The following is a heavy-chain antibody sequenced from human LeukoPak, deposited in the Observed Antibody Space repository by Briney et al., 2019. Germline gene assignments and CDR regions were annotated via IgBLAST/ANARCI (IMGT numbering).Heavy chain of an antibody. J-gene: IGHJ5*02. Sequence: SETLSLTCTVSGGSISSYYWSWIRQPPGKGLEWIGYIYYSGSTNYNPSLKSRVTMSVDTSKNQFSLKLSSVTAADTAVYYCARGQPGDIVVVPAAAAGSWFDPWGQGTLVTVSS. D-gene: IGHD2-2*01. V-gene: IGHV4-59*01. CDR2: IYYSGST. CDR1: GGSISSYY. CDR3: ARGQPGDIVVVPAAAAGSWFDP.